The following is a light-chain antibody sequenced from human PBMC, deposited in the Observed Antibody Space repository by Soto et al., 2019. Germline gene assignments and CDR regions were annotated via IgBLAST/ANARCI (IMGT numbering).Light chain of an antibody. V-gene: IGKV3-11*01. CDR1: QSVSSY. CDR2: DAS. J-gene: IGKJ5*01. Sequence: TVLTQSPVTLSLSPGERATRSCRASQSVSSYLAWYQQKPGQAPRLLIYDASTRATGIPARFSGSGSGTDFTLTIDNLQPEDFAIYYCQQRNNWPPITFAQRARLEI. CDR3: QQRNNWPPIT.